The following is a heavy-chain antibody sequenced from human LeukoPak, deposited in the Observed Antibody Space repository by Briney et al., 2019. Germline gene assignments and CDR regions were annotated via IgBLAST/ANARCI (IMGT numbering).Heavy chain of an antibody. CDR2: VYNSGST. Sequence: PSETLSLTCIVSGGSIRSYYWSWIRQPPGKGLEWIGYVYNSGSTSYNPSFESRVTISVDTSKNQFALRLSSVTAADTAVYYCARGAAGYGPYDYWGQGTLVTVSS. D-gene: IGHD5-12*01. CDR1: GGSIRSYY. J-gene: IGHJ4*02. CDR3: ARGAAGYGPYDY. V-gene: IGHV4-59*01.